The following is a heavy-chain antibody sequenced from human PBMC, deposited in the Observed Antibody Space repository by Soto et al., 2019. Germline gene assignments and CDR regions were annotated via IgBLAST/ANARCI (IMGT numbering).Heavy chain of an antibody. V-gene: IGHV3-30*18. CDR1: GFTLSSYV. Sequence: VGSLRLSCAASGFTLSSYVMNWVRQAPGKGLEWVAVISYDGSNKYYADSVKGRFTISRDNSKNTLYLQMNSLRVEDTAVYYCAKDRGGLDYWGQGALVTVSS. CDR2: ISYDGSNK. J-gene: IGHJ4*02. D-gene: IGHD2-15*01. CDR3: AKDRGGLDY.